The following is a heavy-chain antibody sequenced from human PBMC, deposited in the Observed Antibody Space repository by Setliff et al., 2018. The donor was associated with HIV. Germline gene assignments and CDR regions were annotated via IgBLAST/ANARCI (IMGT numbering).Heavy chain of an antibody. D-gene: IGHD6-13*01. CDR2: IRCDGSNE. J-gene: IGHJ5*02. CDR3: AKDGRIAAAGGWFDP. Sequence: GGSLRLSCAASGFTFSSYGMHWVRQAPGKGLEWVASIRCDGSNEYYADSVKGRFTISRDNSKNTLYLQMNSLRAEDTAVYYCAKDGRIAAAGGWFDPWGQGTLVTVSS. V-gene: IGHV3-30*02. CDR1: GFTFSSYG.